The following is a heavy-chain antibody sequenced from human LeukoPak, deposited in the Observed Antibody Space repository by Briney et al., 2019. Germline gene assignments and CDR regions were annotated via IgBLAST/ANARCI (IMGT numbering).Heavy chain of an antibody. J-gene: IGHJ2*01. CDR2: ISGYNGNT. Sequence: GASVKVSCKASGYTFINYGFSWVRQAPGQGLEWMGWISGYNGNTNYLQRFQGRVTMTTDTSTNTVHMELRSLRSDDTAVYYCARLSTYSRVGGYDPQWYFDLWGRGTLVTVSS. CDR1: GYTFINYG. V-gene: IGHV1-18*04. D-gene: IGHD5-12*01. CDR3: ARLSTYSRVGGYDPQWYFDL.